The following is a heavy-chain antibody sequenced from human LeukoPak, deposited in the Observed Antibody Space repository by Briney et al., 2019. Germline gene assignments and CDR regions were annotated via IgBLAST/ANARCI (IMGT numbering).Heavy chain of an antibody. J-gene: IGHJ1*01. V-gene: IGHV3-74*01. CDR3: ARAPSEIGGYYPEYFRH. CDR1: GFTFSTYW. Sequence: GGSLRLSCAPSGFTFSTYWMHWVRQAPGKGLVWVSRIKSDGSTNYADSVKGRFTISRDNANNTLSLQMNSLRPEDTGVYYCARAPSEIGGYYPEYFRHWGQGTLVTVSS. CDR2: IKSDGST. D-gene: IGHD3-22*01.